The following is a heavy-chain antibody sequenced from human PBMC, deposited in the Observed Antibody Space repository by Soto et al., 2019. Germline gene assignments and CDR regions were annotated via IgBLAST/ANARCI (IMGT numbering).Heavy chain of an antibody. CDR1: GYSFTSYW. V-gene: IGHV5-51*01. CDR2: IYPGDSDT. J-gene: IGHJ4*02. Sequence: GESLKISCKGSGYSFTSYWIGWVRQMPGKGLEWMGIIYPGDSDTRYSPSFQGQVTISADKSISTAYLQWSSLEASDTAMYYCARGRPDSSGYYPYYFDYWGQGTLVTVSS. CDR3: ARGRPDSSGYYPYYFDY. D-gene: IGHD3-22*01.